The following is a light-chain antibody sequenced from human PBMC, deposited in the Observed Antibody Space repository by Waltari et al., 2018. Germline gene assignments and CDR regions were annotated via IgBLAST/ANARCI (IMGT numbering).Light chain of an antibody. J-gene: IGKJ1*01. CDR2: GAS. CDR3: QHYLRLPVT. Sequence: EIVLTQSPGTLSLSPGESATLPCRTSQSGTSALAWYQQKPGQAPRLLIYGASNRATGIPDRFSCSGSWTDFSLTISSLEPEDFSVYYCQHYLRLPVTFGQGTKVEVK. V-gene: IGKV3-20*01. CDR1: QSGTSA.